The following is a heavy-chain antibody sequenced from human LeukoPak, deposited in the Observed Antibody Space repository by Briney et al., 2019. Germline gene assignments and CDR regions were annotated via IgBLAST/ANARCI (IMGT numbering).Heavy chain of an antibody. CDR2: ISGDGGST. V-gene: IGHV3-43*02. J-gene: IGHJ4*02. D-gene: IGHD3-22*01. Sequence: PGGSLRLSCAASGFTFDDYAMHWVRPAPGKGLEWVSLISGDGGSTYYADSVKGRFTISRDNSKNSLYLQMNSLRTEDTALYYCAKDKGYYYDSSGYYALIFDYWGQGTLVTVSS. CDR3: AKDKGYYYDSSGYYALIFDY. CDR1: GFTFDDYA.